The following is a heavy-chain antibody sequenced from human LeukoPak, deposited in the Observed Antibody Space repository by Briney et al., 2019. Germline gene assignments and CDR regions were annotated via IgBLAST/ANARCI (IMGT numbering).Heavy chain of an antibody. Sequence: GGSLRLSCAASRFTFNSYAMSWVRQAPGKGLEWVSVVGGSNGITFYVGSVKGRFTISRDNSKDTPYLQMNSLRAEDTAVYYCARNENSGWGYFDYWGQGTLVTVSS. CDR3: ARNENSGWGYFDY. D-gene: IGHD5-12*01. J-gene: IGHJ4*02. CDR2: VGGSNGIT. CDR1: RFTFNSYA. V-gene: IGHV3-23*01.